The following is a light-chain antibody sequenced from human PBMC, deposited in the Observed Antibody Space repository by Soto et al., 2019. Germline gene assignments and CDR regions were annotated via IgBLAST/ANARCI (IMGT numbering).Light chain of an antibody. V-gene: IGKV1-39*01. J-gene: IGKJ1*01. CDR1: QSISSY. Sequence: DLQMTQSPSSLSASVGDRVTITCRASQSISSYLNWYQQKPGKAPKLLIYTASSLQSGVPSRFNGSGSGTHFTLTISSLQPADFATYYCQQSYSTPLWTFGRGTKVEIK. CDR2: TAS. CDR3: QQSYSTPLWT.